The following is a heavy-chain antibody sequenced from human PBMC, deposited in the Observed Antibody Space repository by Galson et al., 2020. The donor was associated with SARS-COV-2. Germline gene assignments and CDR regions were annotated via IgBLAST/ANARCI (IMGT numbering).Heavy chain of an antibody. J-gene: IGHJ4*02. Sequence: ASVKVSCKASGYTFTTYGISWVRQAPGQGLELMGWISAYNGYTNYAQHFQGRVTMTRDTSTNTAYMELRSLRSDDTAVYYCGRDPGMDWGDLYYLDHWGQGTLVTVSS. CDR2: ISAYNGYT. CDR1: GYTFTTYG. V-gene: IGHV1-18*01. D-gene: IGHD2-21*02. CDR3: GRDPGMDWGDLYYLDH.